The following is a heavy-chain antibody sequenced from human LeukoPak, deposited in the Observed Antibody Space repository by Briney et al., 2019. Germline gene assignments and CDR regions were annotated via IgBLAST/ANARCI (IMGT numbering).Heavy chain of an antibody. CDR3: ARRSSTSFYFDY. J-gene: IGHJ4*02. Sequence: GGSLRLSCAASGFTFSSYSMNWVRQAPGKGLEWVSSISSSSSYIYYADSVKGRFTISRDNSKNTLYLQMNSLRAEDTAVYYCARRSSTSFYFDYWGQGTLVTVSS. V-gene: IGHV3-21*04. CDR1: GFTFSSYS. D-gene: IGHD2-2*01. CDR2: ISSSSSYI.